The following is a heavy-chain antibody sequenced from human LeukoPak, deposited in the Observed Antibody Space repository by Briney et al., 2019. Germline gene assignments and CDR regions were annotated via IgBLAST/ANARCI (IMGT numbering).Heavy chain of an antibody. V-gene: IGHV4-59*01. CDR2: IYYSGST. Sequence: SETLSLTCTVSGGSISSYYWSWIRQPPGKGLEWIGYIYYSGSTNYNPSLKSRVTISVDTSKSHFSLKLNSVTAADTAVYYCARVGGWRQFDYWGQGTLVTVSS. CDR3: ARVGGWRQFDY. CDR1: GGSISSYY. D-gene: IGHD6-19*01. J-gene: IGHJ4*02.